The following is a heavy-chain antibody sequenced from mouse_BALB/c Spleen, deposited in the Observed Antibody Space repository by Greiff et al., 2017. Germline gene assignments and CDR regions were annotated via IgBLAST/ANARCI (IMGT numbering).Heavy chain of an antibody. J-gene: IGHJ2*01. Sequence: VKLMESGAELAKPGASVKMSCKASGYTFTSYWMHWVKQRPGQGLEWIGYINPSTGYTEYNQKFKDKATLTADKSSSTAYMQLSSLTSEDSAVYYCARSLYDYDEDYWGQGTTLTVSS. V-gene: IGHV1-7*01. CDR2: INPSTGYT. CDR1: GYTFTSYW. D-gene: IGHD2-4*01. CDR3: ARSLYDYDEDY.